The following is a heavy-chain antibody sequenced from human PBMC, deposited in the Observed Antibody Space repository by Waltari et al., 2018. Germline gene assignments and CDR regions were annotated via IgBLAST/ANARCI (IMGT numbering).Heavy chain of an antibody. CDR1: GGSFSGYY. CDR2: INHSGRT. CDR3: ARVRSIIVVVLREEYFDY. D-gene: IGHD3-22*01. J-gene: IGHJ4*02. Sequence: QVQLQQWGAGLLKPSETLSLTCAVYGGSFSGYYWSWIRQPPGKGLEWIGEINHSGRTNYNPALKSRVTISVDTSKNQFSLKLSSVTAADTAVYYCARVRSIIVVVLREEYFDYWGQGTLVTVSS. V-gene: IGHV4-34*01.